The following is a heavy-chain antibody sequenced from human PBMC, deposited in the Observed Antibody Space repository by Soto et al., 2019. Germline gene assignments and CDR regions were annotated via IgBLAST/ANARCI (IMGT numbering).Heavy chain of an antibody. J-gene: IGHJ4*02. CDR3: ARRKERSGPHYFDS. V-gene: IGHV1-8*01. Sequence: QVQLVQSGAEVKKPGASVKVSCKASGFTFTTYDIHWVRQATGHGLEWVGWMNPITGNAGYAQKFQGRGTMTRNTSISTAYMEVRSLRSEDTAVYYCARRKERSGPHYFDSWGQGSLVTVSS. CDR2: MNPITGNA. CDR1: GFTFTTYD.